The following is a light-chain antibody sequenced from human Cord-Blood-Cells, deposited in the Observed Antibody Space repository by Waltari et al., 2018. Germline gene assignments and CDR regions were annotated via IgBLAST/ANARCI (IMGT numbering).Light chain of an antibody. CDR3: CSYAGSDVV. V-gene: IGLV2-11*01. CDR1: SSDVGGYNY. J-gene: IGLJ2*01. CDR2: DVS. Sequence: QSALTQPRSVSGSPGQSVTISCTGTSSDVGGYNYVSWYQQHPVKAPKRMLYDVSKRPAGGPDHFAGSKAGNTASLTISGLQAEDEADYYGCSYAGSDVVFGGGTKLTVL.